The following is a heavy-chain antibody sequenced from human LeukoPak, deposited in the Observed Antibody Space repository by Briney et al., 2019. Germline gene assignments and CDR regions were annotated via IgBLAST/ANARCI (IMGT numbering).Heavy chain of an antibody. CDR1: GYTFTGYY. J-gene: IGHJ6*02. D-gene: IGHD6-13*01. CDR3: ARGYSSSWPYYYYGMDV. V-gene: IGHV1-2*04. CDR2: INPNSGGT. Sequence: ASVKVSCKASGYTFTGYYMHWVRQATGQGLEWMGWINPNSGGTNYAQKFQGWVTMTRDTSISTAYMELSRLRSDDTAVYYCARGYSSSWPYYYYGMDVWGQGTTVTVSS.